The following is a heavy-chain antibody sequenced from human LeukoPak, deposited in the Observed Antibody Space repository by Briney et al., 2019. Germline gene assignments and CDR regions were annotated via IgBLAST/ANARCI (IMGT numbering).Heavy chain of an antibody. CDR2: IYYSGST. J-gene: IGHJ4*02. D-gene: IGHD2-15*01. CDR1: GGSISSYY. Sequence: PSETLSLTCTVSGGSISSYYWSWIRQPPGKGLEWIGYIYYSGSTNYNPSLKSRVTISVDTSKNQFSLKLSSVTAAVTAVYYCARFKWYFDYWGQGTLVTVSS. V-gene: IGHV4-59*01. CDR3: ARFKWYFDY.